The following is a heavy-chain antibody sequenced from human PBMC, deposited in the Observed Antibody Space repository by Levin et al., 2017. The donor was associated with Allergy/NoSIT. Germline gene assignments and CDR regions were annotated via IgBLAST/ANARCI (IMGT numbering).Heavy chain of an antibody. CDR3: ARDFYCTGGDCYSRPDY. CDR1: GFTFSDYY. D-gene: IGHD2-15*01. V-gene: IGHV3-11*01. J-gene: IGHJ4*02. CDR2: ISSDSSVI. Sequence: PGGSLRLSCAASGFTFSDYYMSWVRQAPGKGLEWVSYISSDSSVIYYADSVKGRFTISRDNAKNSLYLQMNSLRAVDTAVYYCARDFYCTGGDCYSRPDYWGQGTLVTVSS.